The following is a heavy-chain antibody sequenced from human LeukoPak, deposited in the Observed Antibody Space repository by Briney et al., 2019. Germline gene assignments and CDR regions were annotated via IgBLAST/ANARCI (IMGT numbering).Heavy chain of an antibody. Sequence: PGGSLRLSCAASGFTFSSYWMHWVRQTPEKGLVWVSRIDTDGSSTIYADSVKGRFTIFRYNAKNTLFLQMNSLRAEDTAVYYCTRGYVGIDYWGQGTLVTVSS. CDR1: GFTFSSYW. J-gene: IGHJ4*02. V-gene: IGHV3-74*01. CDR3: TRGYVGIDY. D-gene: IGHD5-12*01. CDR2: IDTDGSST.